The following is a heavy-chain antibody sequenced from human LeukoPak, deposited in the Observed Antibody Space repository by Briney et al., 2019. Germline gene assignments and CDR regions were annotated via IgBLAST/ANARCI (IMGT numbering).Heavy chain of an antibody. V-gene: IGHV3-11*01. CDR3: AKDTHRYSSSWYYFDY. J-gene: IGHJ4*02. Sequence: GGSLRLSCAASGFTFSDYYMSWIRQAPGKGLEWVSYISSSGSTIYYAGSVKGRFTISRDNAKNSLYLQMNSLRAEDMALYYCAKDTHRYSSSWYYFDYWGQGTLVTVSS. CDR2: ISSSGSTI. CDR1: GFTFSDYY. D-gene: IGHD6-13*01.